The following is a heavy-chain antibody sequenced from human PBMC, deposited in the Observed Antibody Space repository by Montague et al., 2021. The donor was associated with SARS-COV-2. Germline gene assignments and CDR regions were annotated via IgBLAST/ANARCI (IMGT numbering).Heavy chain of an antibody. J-gene: IGHJ5*01. CDR3: VRGLASVDS. CDR2: VYASGIT. V-gene: IGHV4-61*02. CDR1: GGSISSGSYY. Sequence: TLSLTCTVSGGSISSGSYYWSWIRQPAGKGLEWIVRVYASGITNYNPSLKDRFTISLDTSKNQLSMRLSSVTAADTAIYYCVRGLASVDSWGQGTLVTVSS.